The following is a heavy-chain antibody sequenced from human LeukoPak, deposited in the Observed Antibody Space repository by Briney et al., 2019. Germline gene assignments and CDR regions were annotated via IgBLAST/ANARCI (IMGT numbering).Heavy chain of an antibody. CDR1: GVIFTKAW. D-gene: IGHD2-15*01. J-gene: IGHJ4*01. CDR2: IESKINGGAI. Sequence: GGSLRLSCTVSGVIFTKAWVSWGRQAPGKGREWVGRIESKINGGAIDYAAPVKGRFTISRDDSENTLYLQMDSLKTEDTAVYYCTTGPGYCSGDPCGFGARGTLVTVST. CDR3: TTGPGYCSGDPCGF. V-gene: IGHV3-15*04.